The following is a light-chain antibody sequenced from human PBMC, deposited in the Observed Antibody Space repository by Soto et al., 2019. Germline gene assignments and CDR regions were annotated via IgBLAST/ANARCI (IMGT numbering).Light chain of an antibody. CDR1: STNIGAGYG. CDR2: EVS. J-gene: IGLJ1*01. CDR3: LSKTSSISYV. Sequence: QSVLTQPPSVSGAPGQRVSISCTGSSTNIGAGYGVHWYQQRPGTAPKLLIHEVSNRPSGVSNRFSGSKSGNTASLTISGLQAEDEADYYCLSKTSSISYVFGTGTKLTVL. V-gene: IGLV1-40*01.